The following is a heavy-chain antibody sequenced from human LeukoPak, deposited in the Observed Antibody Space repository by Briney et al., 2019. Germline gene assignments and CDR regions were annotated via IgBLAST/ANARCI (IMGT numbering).Heavy chain of an antibody. V-gene: IGHV1-18*01. D-gene: IGHD6-13*01. Sequence: ASVKVSCKASGYSFAGYGISWVRQAPGQGLEWIGWISTYSGNTNYAHNLQGRITVTTETSTSTAHMELRSLRSDDTAVYYCARVGAAPGHFDYWGQGTQLTVSS. CDR2: ISTYSGNT. CDR3: ARVGAAPGHFDY. J-gene: IGHJ4*02. CDR1: GYSFAGYG.